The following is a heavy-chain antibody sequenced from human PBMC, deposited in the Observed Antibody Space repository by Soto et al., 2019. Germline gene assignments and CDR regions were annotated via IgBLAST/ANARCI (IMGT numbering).Heavy chain of an antibody. Sequence: QVQLVQSGAEVKKPGASVKVSCKATGYPFTSYYMHWVRQAPGPGLEWMGIINPSGGSTSYAQKFQGRVTVTSDTPKSTVEVELSSLRSEDTAVSYCANELGDYYGSGGPDYWGQGTLVTVSS. D-gene: IGHD3-10*01. J-gene: IGHJ4*02. CDR3: ANELGDYYGSGGPDY. CDR1: GYPFTSYY. CDR2: INPSGGST. V-gene: IGHV1-46*03.